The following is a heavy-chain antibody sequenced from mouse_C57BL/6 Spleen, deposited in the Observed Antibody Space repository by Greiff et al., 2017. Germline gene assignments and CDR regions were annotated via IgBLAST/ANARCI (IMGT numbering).Heavy chain of an antibody. CDR2: INPYNGGT. Sequence: VQLQQSGPVLVKPGASVKMSCKASGYTFTDYYMNWVKQSHGKSLEWIGVINPYNGGTSYNQKFKGKATLTVDKSSSTAYMELNSLTSEDSAVYYCARGASYYEPPYFDVWGTGTTVTVSS. CDR3: ARGASYYEPPYFDV. J-gene: IGHJ1*03. D-gene: IGHD2-10*01. CDR1: GYTFTDYY. V-gene: IGHV1-19*01.